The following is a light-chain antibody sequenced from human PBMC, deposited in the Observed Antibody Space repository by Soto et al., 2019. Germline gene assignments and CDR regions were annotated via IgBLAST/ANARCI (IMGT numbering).Light chain of an antibody. CDR3: QQYDNWPLT. J-gene: IGKJ4*01. CDR1: ESVRDN. CDR2: GAS. V-gene: IGKV3-15*01. Sequence: EIVMTQSPATLSVSPGERATLSCRTSESVRDNLAWYQKKPGQAPRLLTYGASTRATGIPARFSGSGFGTEFTLTISSLQSEDFAVYYCQQYDNWPLTFGGGTKVEIK.